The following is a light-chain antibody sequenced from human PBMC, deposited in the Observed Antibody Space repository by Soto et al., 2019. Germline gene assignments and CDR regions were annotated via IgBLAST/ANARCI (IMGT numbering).Light chain of an antibody. V-gene: IGKV1-39*01. Sequence: EINMTRSPYSLYEILGAQVTLTGRASQSISSYLNWYQQKPGKAPKLLIYAASSLQSGVPSRFSGSGSGTDFTLTISSLQPEDFATYYCQQSYSTLITFGQGTRLEIK. J-gene: IGKJ5*01. CDR1: QSISSY. CDR2: AAS. CDR3: QQSYSTLIT.